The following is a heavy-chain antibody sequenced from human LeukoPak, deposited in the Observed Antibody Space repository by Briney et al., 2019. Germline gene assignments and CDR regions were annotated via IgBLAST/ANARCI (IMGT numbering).Heavy chain of an antibody. CDR2: IYHSGST. J-gene: IGHJ4*02. V-gene: IGHV4-4*02. CDR1: GGSISSSNW. Sequence: PSETLSLTCAVSGGSISSSNWWSWVRQPPGKGLEWIGEIYHSGSTNYNPSLKSRVTISVDTSKNQFSLKLSSVTAADTAVYYCASRNFGVVTDWGQGTLVTVSS. D-gene: IGHD3-3*01. CDR3: ASRNFGVVTD.